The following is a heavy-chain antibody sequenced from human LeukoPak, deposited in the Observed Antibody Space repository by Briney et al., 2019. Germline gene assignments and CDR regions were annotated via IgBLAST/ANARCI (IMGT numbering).Heavy chain of an antibody. CDR3: ARELQLWSKPFDY. CDR1: GGTFSSYA. D-gene: IGHD5-18*01. Sequence: ASVKVSCKASGGTFSSYAISWVRQAPGQGLEWMGGIIPIFGTANYAQKFQGRVTITADESTSTAYMELSSLRSEDTAVYYCARELQLWSKPFDYWGQGTLVTVSS. CDR2: IIPIFGTA. V-gene: IGHV1-69*01. J-gene: IGHJ4*02.